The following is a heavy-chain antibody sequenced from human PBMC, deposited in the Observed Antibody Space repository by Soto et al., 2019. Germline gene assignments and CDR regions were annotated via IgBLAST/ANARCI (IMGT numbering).Heavy chain of an antibody. Sequence: PGGSLRLSCAASGFTFSSYGMHWVRQAPGKGLEWVAVIWYDGSNKYYADSVKGRFTISRDNSKNTLYLQMNSLRAEDTAVYYCARDRMLFSPGFWSGYDAFDIWGQGTMVTVSS. CDR3: ARDRMLFSPGFWSGYDAFDI. CDR1: GFTFSSYG. J-gene: IGHJ3*02. V-gene: IGHV3-33*01. CDR2: IWYDGSNK. D-gene: IGHD3-3*01.